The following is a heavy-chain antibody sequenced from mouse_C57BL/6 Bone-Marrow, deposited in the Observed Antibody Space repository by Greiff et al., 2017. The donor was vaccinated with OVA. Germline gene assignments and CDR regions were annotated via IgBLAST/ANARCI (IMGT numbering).Heavy chain of an antibody. CDR2: IYPGSGST. D-gene: IGHD1-1*01. J-gene: IGHJ2*01. CDR3: ARNFYYGSFDY. CDR1: GYTFTSYW. V-gene: IGHV1-55*01. Sequence: QVHVKQPGAELVKPGASVKMSCKASGYTFTSYWITWVKQRPGQGLEWIGDIYPGSGSTNYNEKFKSKATLTVDTSSSTAYMQLSSLTSEDSAVYYCARNFYYGSFDYWGQGTTLTVSS.